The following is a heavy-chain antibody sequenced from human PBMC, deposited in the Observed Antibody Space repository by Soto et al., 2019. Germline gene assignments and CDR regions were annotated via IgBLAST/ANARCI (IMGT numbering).Heavy chain of an antibody. V-gene: IGHV1-69*01. CDR1: GGTFSSYA. CDR3: ARDGSSSGWSVGDYYYGMDV. D-gene: IGHD6-19*01. CDR2: IIPIFGTA. J-gene: IGHJ6*02. Sequence: QVQLVQSGAEVKKPGSSVKVSCKASGGTFSSYAISWVRQAPGQGLEWMGGIIPIFGTANYAQKFQGRVTITADEATSTAYMELSSLSSEDTAVYYCARDGSSSGWSVGDYYYGMDVWGQGTTVTVSS.